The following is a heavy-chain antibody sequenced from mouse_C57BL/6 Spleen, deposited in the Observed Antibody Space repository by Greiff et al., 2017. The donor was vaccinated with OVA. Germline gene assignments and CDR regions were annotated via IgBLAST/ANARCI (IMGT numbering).Heavy chain of an antibody. V-gene: IGHV1-53*01. CDR1: GYTFTSYW. D-gene: IGHD1-1*01. Sequence: QVQLQQPGTELVKPGASVKLSCKASGYTFTSYWMHWVKQRPGQGLEWIGNINPSNGGTNYNEKFKSKATLTVDKSSSTAYMQLSRLTAEDSAVYYCARRGLTTVVEYFDVWGTGTTVTVSS. J-gene: IGHJ1*03. CDR3: ARRGLTTVVEYFDV. CDR2: INPSNGGT.